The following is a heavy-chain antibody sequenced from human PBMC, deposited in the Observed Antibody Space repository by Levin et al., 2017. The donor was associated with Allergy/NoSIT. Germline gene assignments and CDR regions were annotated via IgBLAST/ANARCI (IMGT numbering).Heavy chain of an antibody. J-gene: IGHJ4*02. V-gene: IGHV1-8*01. CDR2: MNPNSGNT. Sequence: GESLKISCKASGYTFTSYDINWVRQATGQGLEWMGWMNPNSGNTGYAQKFQGRVTMTRNTSISTAYMELSSLRSEDTAVYYCARGLLPTKTADYWGQGTLVTVSS. D-gene: IGHD2-15*01. CDR3: ARGLLPTKTADY. CDR1: GYTFTSYD.